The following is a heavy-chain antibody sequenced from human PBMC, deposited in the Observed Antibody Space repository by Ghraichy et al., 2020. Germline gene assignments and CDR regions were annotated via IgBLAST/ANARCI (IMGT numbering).Heavy chain of an antibody. V-gene: IGHV3-23*01. CDR1: GFTFSTYA. CDR3: AKSLKVGATYSVSDY. D-gene: IGHD1-26*01. Sequence: GGSLRLSCAASGFTFSTYAMSWVRQAPGKGLECVSAITGSGGSTYYADSVKGRFTISRDNSKNTLYLQVNSLRAEDTAVYYCAKSLKVGATYSVSDYWGQGTLVTVSS. CDR2: ITGSGGST. J-gene: IGHJ4*02.